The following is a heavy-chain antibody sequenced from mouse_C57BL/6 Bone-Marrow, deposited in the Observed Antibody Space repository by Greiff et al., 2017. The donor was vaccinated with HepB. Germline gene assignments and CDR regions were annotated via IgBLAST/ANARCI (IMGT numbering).Heavy chain of an antibody. D-gene: IGHD2-1*01. CDR3: ARGGNYVDWFAY. V-gene: IGHV5-4*01. Sequence: SLEWVATISDGGSYTYYPDNVKGRFTISRDNAKNNLYLQMSHLKSEDTAMYYCARGGNYVDWFAYWGQGTLVTVSA. CDR2: ISDGGSYT. J-gene: IGHJ3*01.